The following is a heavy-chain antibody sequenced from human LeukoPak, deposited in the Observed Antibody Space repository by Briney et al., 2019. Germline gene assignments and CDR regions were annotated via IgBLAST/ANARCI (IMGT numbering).Heavy chain of an antibody. J-gene: IGHJ4*02. CDR2: FIPIFGTA. Sequence: SVKGACKASGGTFSSYAINWVRQAPGRGLEWMGGFIPIFGTANSAQKFQGRVTITADDSTSTAFMYRNSLRSDDTAVYYCARARYGGILDSSFDYWGQGTLVTVSS. CDR1: GGTFSSYA. V-gene: IGHV1-69*13. D-gene: IGHD4-23*01. CDR3: ARARYGGILDSSFDY.